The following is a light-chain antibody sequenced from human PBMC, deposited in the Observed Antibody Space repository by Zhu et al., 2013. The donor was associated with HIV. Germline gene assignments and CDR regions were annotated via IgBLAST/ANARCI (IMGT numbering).Light chain of an antibody. J-gene: IGKJ3*01. CDR3: HQPYTYPFT. Sequence: DIQMTQSPSTLSASVGDRVTITCRASQSISNWLAWYQQKPGKAPQLLIYSSSTLEGGVPSRFSGSGSGAEFTLTISSLQPEDFATYYCHQPYTYPFTFGPGTKVDIK. CDR2: SSS. CDR1: QSISNW. V-gene: IGKV1-5*03.